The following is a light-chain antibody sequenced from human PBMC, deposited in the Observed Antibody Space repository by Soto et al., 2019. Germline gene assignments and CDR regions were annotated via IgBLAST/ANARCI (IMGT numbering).Light chain of an antibody. CDR2: EGN. Sequence: SVLTQPASVSGSPGQSITISCTASSSHIGSSNLVSWYQHHSGKAPKLIIYEGNKRPSGVSNRFSGSKSGKTASLTISGLQAEDEGTYYCGSYAGSSPLYVFGTGTKVTVL. V-gene: IGLV2-23*01. J-gene: IGLJ1*01. CDR1: SSHIGSSNL. CDR3: GSYAGSSPLYV.